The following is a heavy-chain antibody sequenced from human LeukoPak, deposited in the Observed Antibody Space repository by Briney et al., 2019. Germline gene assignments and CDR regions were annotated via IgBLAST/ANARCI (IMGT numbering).Heavy chain of an antibody. D-gene: IGHD3-10*01. J-gene: IGHJ5*02. Sequence: GSLRLSCAASGFTFSRYWMHWVRQAPGKGLVWVSRIGDDGSTTAYADSVKGRFTISRDNAKNTLYLQMNSLRAEDTAVYYCARASRGNWFDPWGQGTLVTVSS. CDR3: ARASRGNWFDP. V-gene: IGHV3-74*01. CDR1: GFTFSRYW. CDR2: IGDDGSTT.